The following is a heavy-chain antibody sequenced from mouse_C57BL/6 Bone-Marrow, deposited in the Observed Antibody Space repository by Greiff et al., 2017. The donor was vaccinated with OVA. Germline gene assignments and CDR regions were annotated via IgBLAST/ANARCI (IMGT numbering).Heavy chain of an antibody. CDR2: FYPGSGSI. CDR1: GYTFTEYT. D-gene: IGHD1-1*01. J-gene: IGHJ2*01. V-gene: IGHV1-62-2*01. CDR3: ARHEGDYYGSSYLDY. Sequence: VHLVESGAELVKPGASVKLSCKASGYTFTEYTIHWVKQRSGQGLEWIGWFYPGSGSIKYNEKFKDKATLTADKSSSTVYMELSRLTSEDSAVYFCARHEGDYYGSSYLDYWGQGTTLTVSS.